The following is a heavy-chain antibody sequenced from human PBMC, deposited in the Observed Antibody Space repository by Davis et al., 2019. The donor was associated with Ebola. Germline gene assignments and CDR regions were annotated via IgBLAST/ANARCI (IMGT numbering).Heavy chain of an antibody. CDR2: ISSSSSYI. J-gene: IGHJ6*02. Sequence: PGGSLRLSCAASGFTFSSYSMNWVRQAPGKGLEWVSSISSSSSYIYYADSVKGRFTISRDNAKNSLYLQMNSLRAEDTAVYYCARDNRRGRYFDWPHDYGMDVWGQGTTVTVSS. CDR1: GFTFSSYS. V-gene: IGHV3-21*01. D-gene: IGHD3-9*01. CDR3: ARDNRRGRYFDWPHDYGMDV.